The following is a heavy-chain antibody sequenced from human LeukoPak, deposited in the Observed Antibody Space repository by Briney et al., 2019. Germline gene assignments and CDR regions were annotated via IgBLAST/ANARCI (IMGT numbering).Heavy chain of an antibody. D-gene: IGHD3-10*01. CDR2: IRYDGSNK. CDR3: AKDRWFGELLPYDY. J-gene: IGHJ4*02. V-gene: IGHV3-30*02. Sequence: GGSLRLSCAASGFTFSSYGTHWVRQAPGKGLEWVAFIRYDGSNKYYADSVKGRFTISRDNSKNTLYLQMNSLRAEDTAVYYCAKDRWFGELLPYDYWGQGTLVTVSS. CDR1: GFTFSSYG.